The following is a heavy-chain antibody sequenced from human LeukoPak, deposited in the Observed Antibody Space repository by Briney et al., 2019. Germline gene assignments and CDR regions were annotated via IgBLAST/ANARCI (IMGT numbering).Heavy chain of an antibody. Sequence: PSETLSLTCTVSGYSIGRGFYWGWIRQSPGEGLEWIGSIYDSGSTYYNPSAKSRVTISVETTKNNVSRKLSCVTAADTAVYYCATGINGYSHGGNYYYYMDVWGKGTPVTISS. J-gene: IGHJ6*03. CDR2: IYDSGST. V-gene: IGHV4-38-2*02. D-gene: IGHD5-18*01. CDR3: ATGINGYSHGGNYYYYMDV. CDR1: GYSIGRGFY.